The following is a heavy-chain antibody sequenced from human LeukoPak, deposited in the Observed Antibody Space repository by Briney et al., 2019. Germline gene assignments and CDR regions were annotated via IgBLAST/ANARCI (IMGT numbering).Heavy chain of an antibody. Sequence: ASVKVSCKTSGYTFTNLDINWLRQAPGQGLEWMGWMSPNSGDTGYAQKFQGRVSLTRDTSISTAYMELSSLRSEDTAVYYCASNPPNTGDFYYWGLGSLVTVSS. D-gene: IGHD1-1*01. CDR2: MSPNSGDT. CDR3: ASNPPNTGDFYY. V-gene: IGHV1-8*01. CDR1: GYTFTNLD. J-gene: IGHJ4*02.